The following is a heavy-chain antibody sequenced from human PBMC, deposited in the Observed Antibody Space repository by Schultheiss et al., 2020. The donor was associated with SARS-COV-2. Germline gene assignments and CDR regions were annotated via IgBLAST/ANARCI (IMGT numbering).Heavy chain of an antibody. CDR2: IIPIFGTA. CDR1: GGTFSSYA. CDR3: ARGGITMARYWYFDL. Sequence: SVKVSCKASGGTFSSYAISWVRQAPGQGLEWMGGIIPIFGTANYAQKFRGRVTMTEDTSTDTAYMELSSLRSEDTAVYYCARGGITMARYWYFDLWGRGTLVTVSS. J-gene: IGHJ2*01. D-gene: IGHD3-10*01. V-gene: IGHV1-69*06.